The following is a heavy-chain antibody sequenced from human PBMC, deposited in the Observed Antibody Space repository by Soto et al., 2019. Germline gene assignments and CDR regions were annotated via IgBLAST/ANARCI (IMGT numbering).Heavy chain of an antibody. V-gene: IGHV4-34*01. CDR2: INHSGST. J-gene: IGHJ5*02. CDR1: GGSFSGYY. CDR3: ARHWIAGSSIP. Sequence: SETLSLTCAVYGGSFSGYYWSWIRQPPGKGLEWIGEINHSGSTNYNPSLKSRVTISVGTSKNQFSLKLSSVTAANTAVYYCARHWIAGSSIPWGQGTLVTVSS. D-gene: IGHD2-21*01.